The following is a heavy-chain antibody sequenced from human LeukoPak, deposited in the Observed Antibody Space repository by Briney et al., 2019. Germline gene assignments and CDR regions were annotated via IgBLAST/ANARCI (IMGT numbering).Heavy chain of an antibody. CDR3: ARDRILTRDSSGYAFDY. Sequence: ASVKVSCKASGGTFSSYAISWVRQAPGQGLEWMGGIIPIFGTANYAQKFQGRVTITADESTSTAYMELSSLRSEDTAVYYCARDRILTRDSSGYAFDYWGQGTLVTVSS. CDR2: IIPIFGTA. D-gene: IGHD3-22*01. J-gene: IGHJ4*02. V-gene: IGHV1-69*13. CDR1: GGTFSSYA.